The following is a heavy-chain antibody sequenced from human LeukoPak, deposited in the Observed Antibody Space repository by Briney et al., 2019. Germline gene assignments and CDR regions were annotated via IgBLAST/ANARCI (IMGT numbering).Heavy chain of an antibody. CDR2: ISYDGSNK. Sequence: PGGSLRLSWAASGFTFSSYAMHWVRQAPGKGLEWVAVISYDGSNKYYADSVKGRFTISRDNSKNTLYLQMNGLRAEDTAVYYCARDANYYDSSGYLDYWGQGTLVTVSS. V-gene: IGHV3-30-3*01. CDR1: GFTFSSYA. J-gene: IGHJ4*02. CDR3: ARDANYYDSSGYLDY. D-gene: IGHD3-22*01.